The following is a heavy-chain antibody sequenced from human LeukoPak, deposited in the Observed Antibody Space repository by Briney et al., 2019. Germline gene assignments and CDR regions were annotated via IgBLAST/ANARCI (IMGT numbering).Heavy chain of an antibody. CDR1: GYTFTGYY. D-gene: IGHD3-9*01. V-gene: IGHV1-2*02. J-gene: IGHJ4*02. CDR2: INPNSGGT. Sequence: ASVKVSCKASGYTFTGYYMHWVRQAPGQGLEWMGWINPNSGGTNYARKFQGRVTMTRDTSIRTAYMELSRLRSDDTAVYYCARGFPLRYFDWSQNQNWGQGTLVTVSS. CDR3: ARGFPLRYFDWSQNQN.